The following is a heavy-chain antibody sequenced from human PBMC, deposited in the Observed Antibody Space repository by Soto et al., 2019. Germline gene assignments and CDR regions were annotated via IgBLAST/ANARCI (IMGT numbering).Heavy chain of an antibody. J-gene: IGHJ3*02. CDR3: ASRILWAYDI. V-gene: IGHV4-31*03. CDR2: IYYSGST. CDR1: GGSISSGGYY. Sequence: SETLSLTCTVSGGSISSGGYYWSWIRQHPGKGLEWIGYIYYSGSTYYNPSLKSRVTISVETSKNQFSLKLSSVTAADTAVYYCASRILWAYDIWGQGTMVTVSS. D-gene: IGHD3-10*01.